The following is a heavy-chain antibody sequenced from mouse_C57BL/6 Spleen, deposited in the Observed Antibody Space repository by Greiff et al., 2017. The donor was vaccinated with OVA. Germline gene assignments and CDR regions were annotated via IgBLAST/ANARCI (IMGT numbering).Heavy chain of an antibody. D-gene: IGHD2-3*01. J-gene: IGHJ3*01. CDR3: ASGGYYPAWFAY. CDR2: ISYDGGN. V-gene: IGHV3-6*01. CDR1: GYSITSGYY. Sequence: ESGPGLVKPSQSLSFTCSVTGYSITSGYYWHWIRQFPGNKLEWMGYISYDGGNNYNPSLKNRISITRDTSKNQFFLKLNSVTTEDTATYNCASGGYYPAWFAYWGQGTLVTVSA.